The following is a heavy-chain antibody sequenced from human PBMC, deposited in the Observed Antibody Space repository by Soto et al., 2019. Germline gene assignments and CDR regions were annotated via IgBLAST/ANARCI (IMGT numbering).Heavy chain of an antibody. CDR1: GYSFSNNG. CDR2: INGDNGNT. D-gene: IGHD4-17*01. V-gene: IGHV1-18*04. CDR3: ARDSGYGDYGTDF. Sequence: QVQLVQSGAEVKKPGASVKVSCQASGYSFSNNGISWVRQAPGQGFEWMGWINGDNGNTYYAQKFQGRVTMTTDTSSSAAYMERKSPRSDDTAVYYCARDSGYGDYGTDFWGQGTLVTVSS. J-gene: IGHJ4*02.